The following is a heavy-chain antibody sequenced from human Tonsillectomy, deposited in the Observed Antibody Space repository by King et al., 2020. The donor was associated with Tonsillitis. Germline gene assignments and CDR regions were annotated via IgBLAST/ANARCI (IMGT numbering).Heavy chain of an antibody. J-gene: IGHJ4*02. D-gene: IGHD3-22*01. CDR3: ASGRGSSAYHPLDY. CDR2: ISHDGSNK. CDR1: GFTFSSYA. V-gene: IGHV3-30-3*01. Sequence: VQLVESGGGVVQPGRSLRLSCAASGFTFSSYAMHWVRQAPGKGLEWVAVISHDGSNKYSADSVKGRFTISRDNSKNTLYLQMNNLRAEDTAVYYCASGRGSSAYHPLDYWGQGTLVTVSS.